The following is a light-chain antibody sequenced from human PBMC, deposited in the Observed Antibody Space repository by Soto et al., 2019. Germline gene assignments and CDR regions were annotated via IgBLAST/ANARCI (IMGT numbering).Light chain of an antibody. CDR3: QQTRSYPLT. CDR2: EXS. CDR1: HGINTY. V-gene: IGKV1-9*01. J-gene: IGKJ4*02. Sequence: IQLTQSPSSLSPSVGDRVTISXRASHGINTYLTWYQQKAGXLPQXXXDEXSILHRGGPSRFSGSGSGTDFTLPISSMHAEYFSNYYFQQTRSYPLTFGGGTKVDI.